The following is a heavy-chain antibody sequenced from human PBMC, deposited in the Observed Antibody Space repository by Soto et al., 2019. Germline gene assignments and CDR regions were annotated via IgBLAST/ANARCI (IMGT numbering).Heavy chain of an antibody. CDR2: ISDTGSNT. Sequence: EVQMLESGGGWVQPGESLRLSCVASGFTFASYGMSWVRQTPGMGLEWGSTISDTGSNTYHANSVKGRFTISRDNSKNTLYLQMNSLRAEATAMYYCTKIGHRSGSRYYDMDVWGQGTTVTVSS. J-gene: IGHJ6*02. V-gene: IGHV3-23*01. CDR3: TKIGHRSGSRYYDMDV. CDR1: GFTFASYG. D-gene: IGHD3-10*01.